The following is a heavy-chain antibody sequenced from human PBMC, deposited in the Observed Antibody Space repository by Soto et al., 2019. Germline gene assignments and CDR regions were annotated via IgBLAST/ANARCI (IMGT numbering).Heavy chain of an antibody. Sequence: SEKVSCKASGGTVSSYAISWVRQAPGQGLEWMGGIIPIFGTANYAQKFQGRVTITADESTSTAYMELSSLRSEDTAVYYCAGGSVLRSRLEGWFDPWGQGTLVTVSS. J-gene: IGHJ5*02. D-gene: IGHD3-3*01. CDR1: GGTVSSYA. CDR3: AGGSVLRSRLEGWFDP. V-gene: IGHV1-69*13. CDR2: IIPIFGTA.